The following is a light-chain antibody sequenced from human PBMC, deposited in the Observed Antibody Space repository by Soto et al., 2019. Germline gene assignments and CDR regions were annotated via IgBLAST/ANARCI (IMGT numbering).Light chain of an antibody. Sequence: QSALTQPRSVSGSPGQSFTISCTGTSSDGGCYSYVSWYQQHPGKAPKLMIYDVTTRPSGIPDRFSGSKSGNTASLTISGLQAEDEADYYCFSYAGSYTFVFGTGTKLTVL. J-gene: IGLJ1*01. V-gene: IGLV2-11*01. CDR2: DVT. CDR1: SSDGGCYSY. CDR3: FSYAGSYTFV.